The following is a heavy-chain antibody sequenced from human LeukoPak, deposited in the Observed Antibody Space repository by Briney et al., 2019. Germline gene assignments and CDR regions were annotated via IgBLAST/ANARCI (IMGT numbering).Heavy chain of an antibody. CDR1: GITLSNYG. Sequence: GGSLRLSCAVSGITLSNYGMSWVRQAPGKGLEWVAGISGSGGSTNYADSVKSRFTISRDSPKNTLYLQMNILRAEDTAVYFCAKRGVVIRVILVGFHKEAYYFDSWGQGALVTVSS. CDR3: AKRGVVIRVILVGFHKEAYYFDS. CDR2: ISGSGGST. D-gene: IGHD3-22*01. V-gene: IGHV3-23*01. J-gene: IGHJ4*02.